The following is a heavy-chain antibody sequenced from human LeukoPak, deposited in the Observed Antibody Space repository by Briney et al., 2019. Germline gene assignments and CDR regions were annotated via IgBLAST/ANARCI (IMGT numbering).Heavy chain of an antibody. D-gene: IGHD3-22*01. J-gene: IGHJ4*02. V-gene: IGHV1-2*02. CDR2: INPNSGGT. CDR1: GYTFTGYY. Sequence: ASVKVSCKASGYTFTGYYIHWVRQAPGQGLEWMGWINPNSGGTNYAQKFQGRVTMTRDTSISTAYMELSRLRSDDTAVYYCARDREGYDSSGYYLLRYFDSWGQGTLVTVSS. CDR3: ARDREGYDSSGYYLLRYFDS.